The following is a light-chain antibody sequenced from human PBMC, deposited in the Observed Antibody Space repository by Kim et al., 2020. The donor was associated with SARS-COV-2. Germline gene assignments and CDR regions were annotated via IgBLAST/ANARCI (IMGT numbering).Light chain of an antibody. J-gene: IGLJ3*02. V-gene: IGLV2-11*01. CDR3: CSYAGSYSWV. Sequence: QSALTQPRSVSGSPGQSVTISCTGTTSDVGAYNYVFWYQQHPGKAPKLMIYDVSKRPSGVPDRFSGSKSANTASLTISGLQSEDEADYHCCSYAGSYSWVFGGGTKVTVL. CDR1: TSDVGAYNY. CDR2: DVS.